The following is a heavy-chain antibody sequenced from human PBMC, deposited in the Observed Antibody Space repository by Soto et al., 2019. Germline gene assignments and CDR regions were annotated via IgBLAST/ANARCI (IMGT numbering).Heavy chain of an antibody. CDR3: ARGHMVVTAILGYFQH. J-gene: IGHJ1*01. CDR1: GGTFSSYA. V-gene: IGHV1-69*13. Sequence: SVKVSCKASGGTFSSYAISWVRQAPGQGLEWMGGIIPIFGTANYAQKFQGRVTIPADESTSTAYMELSSLRAEDTAVYYCARGHMVVTAILGYFQHWGQGTLVTVSS. CDR2: IIPIFGTA. D-gene: IGHD2-21*02.